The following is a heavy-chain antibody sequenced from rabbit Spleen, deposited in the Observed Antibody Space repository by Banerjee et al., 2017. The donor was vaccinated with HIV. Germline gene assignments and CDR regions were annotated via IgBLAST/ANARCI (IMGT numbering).Heavy chain of an antibody. V-gene: IGHV1S40*01. Sequence: QSLEESGGDLVKPGASLTLTCTASGVSFSSSSYMCWVRQAPGKGLECIACIDTGSSGFTYFASWAKGRFTCSKTSSTTVTLQMTRLTAADTATYFCARDTSSSFSSYGMDLWGPGTLVTVS. CDR1: GVSFSSSSY. CDR3: ARDTSSSFSSYGMDL. CDR2: IDTGSSGFT. J-gene: IGHJ6*01. D-gene: IGHD1-1*01.